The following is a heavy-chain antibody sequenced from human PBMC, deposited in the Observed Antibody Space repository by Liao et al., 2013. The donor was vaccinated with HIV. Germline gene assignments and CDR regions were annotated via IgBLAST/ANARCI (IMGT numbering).Heavy chain of an antibody. D-gene: IGHD1-14*01. CDR1: GASINSGTYF. V-gene: IGHV4-61*10. CDR3: ARGQYHHRWFDP. J-gene: IGHJ5*02. Sequence: QVQLQESGPGLVKPLETLSLTCTVSGASINSGTYFWNWIRQPAGKGLEWLGEISHSGNTDYNPSLKTRFTISVDTSKNQFSLKVRSVTAADTAVYYCARGQYHHRWFDPWGQGTLVTVSS. CDR2: ISHSGNT.